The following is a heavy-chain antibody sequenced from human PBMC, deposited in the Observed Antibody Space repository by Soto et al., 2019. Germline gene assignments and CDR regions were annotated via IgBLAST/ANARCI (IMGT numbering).Heavy chain of an antibody. CDR3: ASDNGSGKYYYYVMDV. CDR1: GGSFSGYY. Sequence: QVQLQQWGAGLLKPSETLSLTCAVYGGSFSGYYCSWIRQPPGQGLEWIGEINHSGSTNYNPSLKSRVTISVDTSKNQFSLKLSSVTAADTAVYYGASDNGSGKYYYYVMDVWGQGTTVTVSS. D-gene: IGHD3-10*01. V-gene: IGHV4-34*01. J-gene: IGHJ6*02. CDR2: INHSGST.